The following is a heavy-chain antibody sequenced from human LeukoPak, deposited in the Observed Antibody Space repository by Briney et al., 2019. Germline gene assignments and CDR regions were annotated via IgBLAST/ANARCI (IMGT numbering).Heavy chain of an antibody. J-gene: IGHJ4*02. Sequence: GGSLRLSCTASGFTFNNYAMHWVRQAPGKGLEWLGRIKPNTDGGTAAYAAPVEDRFTISRDDLKGMLYLQMNSLKIEDTAVYYCATYPQNRHWGQGTLVTVSS. D-gene: IGHD2/OR15-2a*01. CDR3: ATYPQNRH. V-gene: IGHV3-15*01. CDR1: GFTFNNYA. CDR2: IKPNTDGGTA.